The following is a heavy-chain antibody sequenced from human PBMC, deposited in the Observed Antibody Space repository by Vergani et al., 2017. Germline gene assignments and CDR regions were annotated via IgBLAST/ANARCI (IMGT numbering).Heavy chain of an antibody. Sequence: QVQLVQSGAEVKKPGASVKVSCKASGYTFTSYAMHLVRQAPGQRLEWMGWINAGNGNTKYSQKFQGRVTMTRDTSISTAYMELSRLRSDDTAVYYCAADIVVVPAASFSMDVWGQGATVTVSS. CDR2: INAGNGNT. J-gene: IGHJ6*02. V-gene: IGHV1-3*01. D-gene: IGHD2-2*01. CDR1: GYTFTSYA. CDR3: AADIVVVPAASFSMDV.